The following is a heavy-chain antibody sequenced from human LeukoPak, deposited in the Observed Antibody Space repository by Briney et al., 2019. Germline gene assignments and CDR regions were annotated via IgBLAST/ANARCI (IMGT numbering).Heavy chain of an antibody. CDR2: INSNGKRTVRT. V-gene: IGHV3-64D*09. Sequence: GGALRLSCSASGFTFSNHAMHWVRQAPGKGLQYVSAINSNGKRTVRTYYADAVKGKFTISRDNSKNTLYLQMSSMRAEETAIYYCVKGYSSTYYSAYFDYWGQGTQVTVSS. D-gene: IGHD4-11*01. CDR1: GFTFSNHA. CDR3: VKGYSSTYYSAYFDY. J-gene: IGHJ4*02.